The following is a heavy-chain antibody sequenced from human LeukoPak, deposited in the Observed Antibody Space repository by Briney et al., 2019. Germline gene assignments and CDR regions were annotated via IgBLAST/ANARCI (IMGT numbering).Heavy chain of an antibody. J-gene: IGHJ3*02. CDR3: ARGKRVVTANKGAFYI. CDR2: IIPIFGTA. CDR1: GGTFCSYA. V-gene: IGHV1-69*06. Sequence: ASVKVSCKASGGTFCSYAISWVRQAPGQGLEWMGGIIPIFGTANYAQKFQGRVTITADKSTSTAYMELSSLRSEDTAMYYCARGKRVVTANKGAFYIWGQGPVVTVSS. D-gene: IGHD2-21*02.